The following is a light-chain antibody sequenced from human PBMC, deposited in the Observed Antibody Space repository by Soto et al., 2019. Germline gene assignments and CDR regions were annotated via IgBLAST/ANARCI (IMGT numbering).Light chain of an antibody. CDR3: QEYGGTPYP. J-gene: IGKJ2*01. V-gene: IGKV3-20*01. CDR1: QSVRSNY. Sequence: EIVLTQSPGTLSLSPGERATLSCRASQSVRSNYLALYQQKPGQAPRLLIYAAFNRATAIPDIFSGSGSGTDSTLSINRLASEEFALYYCQEYGGTPYPFGEGTQLEIK. CDR2: AAF.